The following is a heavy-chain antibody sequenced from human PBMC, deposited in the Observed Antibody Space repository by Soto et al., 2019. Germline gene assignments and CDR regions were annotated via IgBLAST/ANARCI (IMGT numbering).Heavy chain of an antibody. CDR1: GFTFSSYA. J-gene: IGHJ6*02. Sequence: GGSLRLSCAASGFTFSSYAMSWVRQAPGKGLEWVSAISGSGGSTYYADSVKGRFTISRDNSKNTLYLQMNSLRAEDTAVYYCAKGPSIYGSGTRQDYGMDVWGQGTTVT. CDR3: AKGPSIYGSGTRQDYGMDV. CDR2: ISGSGGST. D-gene: IGHD3-10*01. V-gene: IGHV3-23*01.